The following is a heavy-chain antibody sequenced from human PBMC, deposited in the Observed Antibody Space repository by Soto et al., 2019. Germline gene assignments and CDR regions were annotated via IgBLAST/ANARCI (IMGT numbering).Heavy chain of an antibody. J-gene: IGHJ5*02. D-gene: IGHD4-17*01. CDR2: IYHSGST. CDR1: GGSIRSSNW. V-gene: IGHV4-4*02. CDR3: ARLLQDYGDYEYWFDP. Sequence: SETLSLTCAVSGGSIRSSNWGSWVRPPPGKGLEWIGEIYHSGSTNYNPSLKSRVTISVDKSKNQFSLKLSSVTAADTAVYYCARLLQDYGDYEYWFDPWGQGTLVTVSS.